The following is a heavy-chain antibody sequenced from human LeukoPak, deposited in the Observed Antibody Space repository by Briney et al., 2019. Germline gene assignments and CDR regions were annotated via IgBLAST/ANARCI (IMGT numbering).Heavy chain of an antibody. CDR2: IYYSGST. V-gene: IGHV4-59*01. Sequence: SETLSLTCTVSGGSISNYYWSWIRQPPGKGLEWIGYIYYSGSTNYNASLRGRVFILLDKSKNQVSLKLISMTAADTAVYYCARFAIPAAMFDYWGRGTLVTVSS. J-gene: IGHJ4*02. CDR1: GGSISNYY. D-gene: IGHD2-2*01. CDR3: ARFAIPAAMFDY.